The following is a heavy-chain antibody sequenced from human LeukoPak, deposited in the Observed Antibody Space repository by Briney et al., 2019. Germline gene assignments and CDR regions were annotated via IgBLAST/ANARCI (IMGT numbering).Heavy chain of an antibody. CDR3: AKEVVGATNWFDP. D-gene: IGHD1-26*01. Sequence: GASLRLSCAASGLTFRSSAMSWVHQAPGKGLEWVSRISGSGGSTYFADSVKGRFTISRDNSKNTLYLQMNSLRGEDTAIYYCAKEVVGATNWFDPWGQGTLVTVSS. V-gene: IGHV3-23*01. J-gene: IGHJ5*02. CDR2: ISGSGGST. CDR1: GLTFRSSA.